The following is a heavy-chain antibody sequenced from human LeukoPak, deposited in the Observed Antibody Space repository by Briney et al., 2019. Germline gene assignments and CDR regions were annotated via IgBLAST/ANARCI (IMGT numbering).Heavy chain of an antibody. CDR1: GFTFSSYE. CDR3: ARDSFDWLLSFHFDY. D-gene: IGHD3-9*01. Sequence: GSLRLSCAASGFTFSSYEMNWVRQAPGKGLEWVSYISSSGSTIYYADSVKGRFTISRDNAKNSLYLQMNSLGAEDTAVYYCARDSFDWLLSFHFDYWGQGTLVTVSS. CDR2: ISSSGSTI. J-gene: IGHJ4*02. V-gene: IGHV3-48*03.